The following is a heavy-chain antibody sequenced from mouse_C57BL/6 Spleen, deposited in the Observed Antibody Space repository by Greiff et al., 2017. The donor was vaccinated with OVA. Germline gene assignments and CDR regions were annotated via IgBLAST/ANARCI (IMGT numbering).Heavy chain of an antibody. V-gene: IGHV10-1*01. CDR2: IRSKSNNYAT. D-gene: IGHD1-1*01. J-gene: IGHJ4*01. CDR3: VRHDYYGSSGDYYAMDY. CDR1: GFSFNTYA. Sequence: GGGLVQPKGSLKLSCAASGFSFNTYAMNWVRQAPGKGLEWVARIRSKSNNYATYYADSVKDRFTISRDDSESMLYLQMNNLKTEDTAMYYCVRHDYYGSSGDYYAMDYWGQGTSVTVSS.